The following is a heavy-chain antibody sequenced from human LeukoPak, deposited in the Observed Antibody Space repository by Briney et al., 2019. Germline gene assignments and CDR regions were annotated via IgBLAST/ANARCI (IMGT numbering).Heavy chain of an antibody. CDR1: GGSISSNNYD. CDR3: ARDPFITIFGVVIRRDY. CDR2: VYYSGST. Sequence: SETLSLTCTVSGGSISSNNYDWGWIRQPPGKGLEWIGNVYYSGSTYYHPSLKSRVTISVDTSKNQFSLKLSSVTAADTAMYYCARDPFITIFGVVIRRDYWGQGTLVTVSS. D-gene: IGHD3-3*01. J-gene: IGHJ4*02. V-gene: IGHV4-39*07.